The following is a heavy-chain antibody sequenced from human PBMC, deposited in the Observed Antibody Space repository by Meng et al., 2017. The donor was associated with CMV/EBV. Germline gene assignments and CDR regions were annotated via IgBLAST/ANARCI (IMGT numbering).Heavy chain of an antibody. CDR2: IRYDGSNK. V-gene: IGHV3-30*02. Sequence: LGVAGGGMVQPGGSLVLSCAASGFTFSSYGMHWVRQAPGKGLEWVAFIRYDGSNKYYADSVKGRFTISRDNSKNTLYLQMNSLRAEDTAVYYCAKEDGSGSYSIDYWGQGTLVTVSS. J-gene: IGHJ4*02. D-gene: IGHD3-10*01. CDR3: AKEDGSGSYSIDY. CDR1: GFTFSSYG.